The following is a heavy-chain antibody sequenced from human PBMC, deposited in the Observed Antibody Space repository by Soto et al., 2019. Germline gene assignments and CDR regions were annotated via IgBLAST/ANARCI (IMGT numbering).Heavy chain of an antibody. CDR3: AREGGSNPYSFDY. D-gene: IGHD4-4*01. CDR2: IYYSGST. Sequence: SETLSLTCTVSGGSISSYCWSWIRQPQGPGLARSGYIYYSGSTNYNPSLKSRVTISVDTSKNQISLKLSSVTAADTAVYYCAREGGSNPYSFDYWGQGTLVTVSS. CDR1: GGSISSYC. J-gene: IGHJ4*02. V-gene: IGHV4-59*01.